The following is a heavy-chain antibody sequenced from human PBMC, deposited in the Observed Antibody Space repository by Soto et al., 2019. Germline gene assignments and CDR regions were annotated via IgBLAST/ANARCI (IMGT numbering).Heavy chain of an antibody. Sequence: EVQLVESGGRLVQPGQSLRLSCAASGFSFSSYSMNWVRQAPGKGLEWISFISGRGTTMYYADSVKGRFSISRDNAKNSLYLQMDSLRDEDTAVYYCARLGYCSGSNCSYYFYYYSMDVWGQGTTVTVSS. CDR2: ISGRGTTM. V-gene: IGHV3-48*02. D-gene: IGHD2-15*01. J-gene: IGHJ6*02. CDR1: GFSFSSYS. CDR3: ARLGYCSGSNCSYYFYYYSMDV.